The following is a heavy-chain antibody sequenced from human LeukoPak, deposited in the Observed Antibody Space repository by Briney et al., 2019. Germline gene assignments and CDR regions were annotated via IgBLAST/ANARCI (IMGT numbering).Heavy chain of an antibody. CDR1: GGSFSGYY. J-gene: IGHJ4*02. CDR2: INHSGST. Sequence: SETLSLTCAVYGGSFSGYYWSWIRQPPGKGLEWIGEINHSGSTNYNPSLKSRVTISVDTSKNQFSLKLNSVTAADTAVYYCARVEQLVLGPAFDYWGPGTLITVSS. CDR3: ARVEQLVLGPAFDY. D-gene: IGHD6-6*01. V-gene: IGHV4-34*01.